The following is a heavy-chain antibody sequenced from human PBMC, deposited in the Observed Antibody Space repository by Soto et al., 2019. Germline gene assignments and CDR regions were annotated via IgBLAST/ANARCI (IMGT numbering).Heavy chain of an antibody. V-gene: IGHV4-61*01. Sequence: QVQLQESGPGLVKPSETLSLTCTVSGGSVSSGSYYWSWIRQPPGKGLEWIGYIHYSGSTNHNPSLQTQLTIDIATTKHQSSLKLRPATAADTSLSSCARASPVTAAFDLWGHGTMVTVSS. CDR3: ARASPVTAAFDL. J-gene: IGHJ3*01. CDR2: IHYSGST. CDR1: GGSVSSGSYY.